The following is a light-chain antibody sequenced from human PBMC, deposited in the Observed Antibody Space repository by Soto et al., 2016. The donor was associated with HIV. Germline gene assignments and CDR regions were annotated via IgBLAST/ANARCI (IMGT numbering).Light chain of an antibody. Sequence: SFELSQPPSLSMSPGQTASITCSGENLGDKYVCWYQQKPGQSPVLVIHQDSERPSGIPERFSGSNSGNTATLTISGTQAMDEGDYYCQAWDTNTYVIFGGGTKLTVL. CDR3: QAWDTNTYVI. CDR2: QDS. V-gene: IGLV3-1*01. J-gene: IGLJ2*01. CDR1: NLGDKY.